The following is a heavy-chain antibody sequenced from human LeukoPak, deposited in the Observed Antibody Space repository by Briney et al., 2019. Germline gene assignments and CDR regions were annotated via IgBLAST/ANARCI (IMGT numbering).Heavy chain of an antibody. CDR3: ARAMRIQLREDY. V-gene: IGHV1-18*04. Sequence: ASVKVSCKASGYTFTSYGISWVRQAPGQGLEWMGWISAYNGNTNYAQKLQGRVTMTTDTSTRTAYMELRSLRSDDTAVYYCARAMRIQLREDYWGQGTLVTVSS. D-gene: IGHD5-18*01. CDR1: GYTFTSYG. CDR2: ISAYNGNT. J-gene: IGHJ4*02.